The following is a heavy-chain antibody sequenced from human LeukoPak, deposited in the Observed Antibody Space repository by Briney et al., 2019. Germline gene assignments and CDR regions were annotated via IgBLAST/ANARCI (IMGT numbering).Heavy chain of an antibody. CDR1: GFTFSSYA. CDR2: ISGSGGST. D-gene: IGHD6-19*01. Sequence: GGSLRLSCAASGFTFSSYAISWVRQAPGKGLEWVSAISGSGGSTYYADSVKGRFTISRDNSKNTLYLQMNSLRAEDTAVYYCAKVWGGIAVAGPFDYWGQGTLVTVSS. J-gene: IGHJ4*02. CDR3: AKVWGGIAVAGPFDY. V-gene: IGHV3-23*01.